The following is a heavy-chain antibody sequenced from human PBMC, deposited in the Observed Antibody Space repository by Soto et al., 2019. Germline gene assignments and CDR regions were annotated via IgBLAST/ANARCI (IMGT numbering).Heavy chain of an antibody. J-gene: IGHJ3*02. D-gene: IGHD2-15*01. Sequence: GESLKISCKGSGYSFTCYWIGWVRQMPGKGLEWMGIIYPGDSDTRYSPSFQGQVTISADKSISTAYLQWSSLKASDTAMYYCARQCSGGSCANAFDIWGQGTMVTVSS. CDR1: GYSFTCYW. CDR2: IYPGDSDT. CDR3: ARQCSGGSCANAFDI. V-gene: IGHV5-51*01.